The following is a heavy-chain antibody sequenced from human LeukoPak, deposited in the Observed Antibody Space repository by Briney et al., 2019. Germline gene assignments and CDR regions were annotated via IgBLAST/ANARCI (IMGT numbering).Heavy chain of an antibody. J-gene: IGHJ6*02. CDR3: ARRGYSYGEATRYYYGMDV. V-gene: IGHV5-51*01. CDR2: IYPGDFDT. D-gene: IGHD5-18*01. CDR1: GYSFTSYW. Sequence: GESLKISCKGSGYSFTSYWIGWVRQMPGKGLEWMGIIYPGDFDTRYSPSFQGQVTISADKSISTAYLQWSSLKASDTAMYYCARRGYSYGEATRYYYGMDVWGQGTTVTVSS.